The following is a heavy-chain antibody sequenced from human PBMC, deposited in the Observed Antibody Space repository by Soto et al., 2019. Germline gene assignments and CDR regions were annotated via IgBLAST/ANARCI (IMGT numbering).Heavy chain of an antibody. CDR3: ARDEQYCIGDCFPDQNFDH. D-gene: IGHD2-21*02. J-gene: IGHJ5*02. V-gene: IGHV1-2*02. Sequence: ASVKVSCKTSGYAFTDYYIHWVRQAPGQGLEWMGWINPNSGVTNYAENFQGRVTMTRDTSIRTADMELSRLESDDTAVYYCARDEQYCIGDCFPDQNFDHWGQGTPVTVYS. CDR2: INPNSGVT. CDR1: GYAFTDYY.